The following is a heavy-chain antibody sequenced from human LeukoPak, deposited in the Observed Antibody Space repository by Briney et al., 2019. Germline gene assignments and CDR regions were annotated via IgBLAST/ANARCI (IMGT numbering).Heavy chain of an antibody. V-gene: IGHV1-18*04. Sequence: ASVKVSCKASGFTFTSYGISWVRQAPGQGLEWMGSISAYNGNTHYAQKLKGRVTMTTDTSTSTAYMELRSLRSDDTAMYYCARDDPDTAMVNWGQGTLVTLSS. CDR3: ARDDPDTAMVN. J-gene: IGHJ4*02. CDR1: GFTFTSYG. D-gene: IGHD5-18*01. CDR2: ISAYNGNT.